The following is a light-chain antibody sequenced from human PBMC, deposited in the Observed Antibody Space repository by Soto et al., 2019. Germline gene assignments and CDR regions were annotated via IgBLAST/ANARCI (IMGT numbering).Light chain of an antibody. CDR2: DAS. Sequence: IQMTQSPATLSVSPGERATLSCRASQTIYSNVAWYQQRPGQAPRLLIYDASRRATGIPVRFSGSGSGADFTLTISTLEPEDFAVYYCQQYAYSPPHSFGQGTKLEIK. V-gene: IGKV3D-15*01. CDR1: QTIYSN. CDR3: QQYAYSPPHS. J-gene: IGKJ2*03.